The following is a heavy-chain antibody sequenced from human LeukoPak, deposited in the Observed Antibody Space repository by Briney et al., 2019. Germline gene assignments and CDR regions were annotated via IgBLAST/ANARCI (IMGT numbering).Heavy chain of an antibody. CDR1: GGPISTGDYY. J-gene: IGHJ4*02. CDR2: IYYSGST. D-gene: IGHD6-19*01. CDR3: ARLSGGWYGGFDY. V-gene: IGHV4-31*03. Sequence: SQTLSLTCSVSGGPISTGDYYWSWIRQHPGKGLEWIGYIYYSGSTYYNPSLKSRVTISVDTSKNQFSLKLSSVTAADTAVYYCARLSGGWYGGFDYWGQGTLVTVSS.